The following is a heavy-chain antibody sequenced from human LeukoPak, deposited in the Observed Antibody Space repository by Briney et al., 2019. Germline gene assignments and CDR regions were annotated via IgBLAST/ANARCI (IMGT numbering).Heavy chain of an antibody. CDR1: GFTFSSYS. CDR3: ARDILVVPATTDY. Sequence: PGGSLRLSCAASGFTFSSYSMNWVRQAPGKGLEWVSSISSSSSSYIYYADSVKGRFTISRDNAKNSLYLQMNSLRAEDTAVYYCARDILVVPATTDYWGQGTLVTVSS. D-gene: IGHD2-2*01. J-gene: IGHJ4*02. V-gene: IGHV3-21*01. CDR2: ISSSSSSYI.